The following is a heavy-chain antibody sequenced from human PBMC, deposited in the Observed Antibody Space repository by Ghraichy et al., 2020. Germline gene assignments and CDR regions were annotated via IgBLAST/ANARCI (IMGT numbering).Heavy chain of an antibody. J-gene: IGHJ4*02. CDR3: ARQYRAGNPLFDY. CDR1: GFVFSGSS. D-gene: IGHD2/OR15-2a*01. V-gene: IGHV3-73*01. CDR2: IRAKTINYAT. Sequence: LSLTCAASGFVFSGSSIHWIRQAPGKGLEWVAQIRAKTINYATAYAAPVKARFTISRDDSSNPAYLLMNNLKTEDTAVYYCARQYRAGNPLFDYWGQGTAV.